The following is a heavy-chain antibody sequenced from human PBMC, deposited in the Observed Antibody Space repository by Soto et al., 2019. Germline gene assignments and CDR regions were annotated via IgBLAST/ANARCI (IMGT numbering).Heavy chain of an antibody. D-gene: IGHD5-12*01. V-gene: IGHV4-59*01. CDR2: IYYTGTT. J-gene: IGHJ4*02. CDR3: ARGGNRYSNTASGVGGFDF. Sequence: PSETLSLTSTVSGLSISSSYWSWIRQSPGTGLEWIGYIYYTGTTNYNPSLKRRVTISLDTAKNQFSLNVNSLTTADTAVYFCARGGNRYSNTASGVGGFDFWGQGTLVTVSS. CDR1: GLSISSSY.